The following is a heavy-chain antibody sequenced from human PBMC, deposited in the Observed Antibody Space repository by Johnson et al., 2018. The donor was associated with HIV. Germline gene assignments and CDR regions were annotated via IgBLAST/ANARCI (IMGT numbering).Heavy chain of an antibody. CDR3: ARGSGSYGDAFDI. CDR2: IKQDGSEK. V-gene: IGHV3-7*01. J-gene: IGHJ3*02. CDR1: GFTFSSYW. Sequence: VQLVESGGGLVQPGGSLRLSCAASGFTFSSYWMSWVRQAPGKGLEWVANIKQDGSEKYYVDSVKGRFTISRDNAKNSLYLQMNSLRAGDTAVYYCARGSGSYGDAFDIWGQGTMVTVSS. D-gene: IGHD1-26*01.